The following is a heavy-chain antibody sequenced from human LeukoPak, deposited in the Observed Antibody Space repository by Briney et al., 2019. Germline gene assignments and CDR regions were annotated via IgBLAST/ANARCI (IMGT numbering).Heavy chain of an antibody. Sequence: GGSLRLSCAASGFTFSSYAMSWVRQAPGKALEWVSAISGSGGSTYYADSVKGRFTISRDNSKNTLYLQMNSLRAEDTAVYYCAKSPLYYYDSSGSAVYWGQGTLVTVSS. CDR2: ISGSGGST. D-gene: IGHD3-22*01. V-gene: IGHV3-23*01. CDR1: GFTFSSYA. J-gene: IGHJ4*02. CDR3: AKSPLYYYDSSGSAVY.